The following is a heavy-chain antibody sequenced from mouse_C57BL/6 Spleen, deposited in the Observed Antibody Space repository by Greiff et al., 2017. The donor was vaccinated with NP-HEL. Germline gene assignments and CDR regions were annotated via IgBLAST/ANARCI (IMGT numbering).Heavy chain of an antibody. Sequence: QVQLQQSGPELVKPGASVKISCKASGYSFTSYYIHWVKQRPGQGLEWIGWIYPGSGNTKYNEKFKGKATLPADTSSSTAYMQLSSLTSEDSAVYYCARGGYDYDRYFDVWGTGTTVTVSS. V-gene: IGHV1-66*01. D-gene: IGHD2-4*01. J-gene: IGHJ1*03. CDR2: IYPGSGNT. CDR3: ARGGYDYDRYFDV. CDR1: GYSFTSYY.